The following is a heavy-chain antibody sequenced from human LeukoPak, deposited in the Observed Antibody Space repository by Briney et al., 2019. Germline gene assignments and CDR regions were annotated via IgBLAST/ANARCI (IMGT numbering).Heavy chain of an antibody. D-gene: IGHD3-10*01. J-gene: IGHJ6*03. CDR2: IIPIFGTA. V-gene: IGHV1-69*06. CDR1: GGTFSSYA. CDR3: ARTRFPYYRLSVADYYHMDV. Sequence: AASVKVSCKASGGTFSSYATSWVRQAPGQGLEWMGGIIPIFGTANYAQKFQGRVTINADKSTSTVYIELSSLRSEDTAVYYCARTRFPYYRLSVADYYHMDVWGKGTTVTVSS.